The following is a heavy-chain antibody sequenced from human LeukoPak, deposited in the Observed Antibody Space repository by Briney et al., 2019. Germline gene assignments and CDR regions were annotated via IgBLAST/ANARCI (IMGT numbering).Heavy chain of an antibody. V-gene: IGHV4-34*01. J-gene: IGHJ4*02. CDR2: INHSGST. CDR3: ARGGSYSSSWRALIKFDY. D-gene: IGHD6-13*01. Sequence: GSLRLSCAASGFTFSSYAMSWVRQPPGKGLEWIGEINHSGSTNYNPSLKSRVTISVDTSKNQFSLKLSSVTAADTAVYYCARGGSYSSSWRALIKFDYWGQGTLVTVSS. CDR1: GFTFSSYA.